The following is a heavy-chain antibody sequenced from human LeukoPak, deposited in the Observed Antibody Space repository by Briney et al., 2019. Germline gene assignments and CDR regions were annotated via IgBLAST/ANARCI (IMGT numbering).Heavy chain of an antibody. D-gene: IGHD3-16*01. V-gene: IGHV3-30*03. CDR1: GFTFSSYW. J-gene: IGHJ4*02. Sequence: PGGSLRLSCAASGFTFSSYWMSWVRQAPGKGLEWVAVISYDGSNKYYADSVKGRFTISRDNSKNTLYLQMNSLRVEDTAVYYCVCLGLGGLSLDWGQGTLVTVSS. CDR3: VCLGLGGLSLD. CDR2: ISYDGSNK.